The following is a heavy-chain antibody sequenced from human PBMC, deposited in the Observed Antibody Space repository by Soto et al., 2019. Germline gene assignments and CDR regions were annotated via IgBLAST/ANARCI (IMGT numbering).Heavy chain of an antibody. Sequence: SETLSLTCTVSGGSISSYYWSWIRQPPGKGLEWIGYIYYSGSTNYNPSLKSRVTISVDTSKNQFSLKLSSVTAADTAVYYCARVGDLGYFDYWAREPWSPSPQ. CDR2: IYYSGST. V-gene: IGHV4-59*01. J-gene: IGHJ4*02. D-gene: IGHD2-21*01. CDR1: GGSISSYY. CDR3: ARVGDLGYFDY.